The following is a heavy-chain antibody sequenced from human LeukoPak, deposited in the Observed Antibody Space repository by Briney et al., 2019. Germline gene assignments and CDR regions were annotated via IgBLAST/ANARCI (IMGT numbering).Heavy chain of an antibody. D-gene: IGHD3-16*01. CDR1: GFTFSSYA. CDR3: ARAQLGPYFDY. CDR2: ISYDGSNK. J-gene: IGHJ4*02. V-gene: IGHV3-30-3*01. Sequence: GGSLRLSCAASGFTFSSYAMHWVRQAPGKGLEWVAVISYDGSNKYYADSVKGRFTISRDNSKNTLYLQMNSLRAEDTAVYYCARAQLGPYFDYWGQGTLVTVSS.